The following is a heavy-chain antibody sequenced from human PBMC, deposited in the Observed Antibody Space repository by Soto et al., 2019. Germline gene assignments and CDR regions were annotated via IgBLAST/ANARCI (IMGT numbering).Heavy chain of an antibody. V-gene: IGHV4-34*01. CDR2: INHSGST. CDR1: GGSFSGYY. CDR3: ARVGLGYCSSTSCPLYYSYGMDV. J-gene: IGHJ6*02. D-gene: IGHD2-2*01. Sequence: SETLSLTCAVYGGSFSGYYWSWIRQPPGKGLEWIGEINHSGSTNYNPSLKSRVTISVDTSKNQFSLKLSSVTAADTAVYYCARVGLGYCSSTSCPLYYSYGMDVWGQGTTLTLSS.